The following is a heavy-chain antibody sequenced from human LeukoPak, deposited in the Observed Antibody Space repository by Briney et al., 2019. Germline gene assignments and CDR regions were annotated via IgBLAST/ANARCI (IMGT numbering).Heavy chain of an antibody. CDR2: INHSGLT. CDR1: GASLSSSSYY. Sequence: SETLSLTCTVSGASLSSSSYYWGWLRQSPETGLEWFGEINHSGLTSYNPSLESRLTLLVDTSKNQFSLNLRSVTAADTAVYFCARARAFVWGSYRYMPYYFGPWGQGNLGTVSS. J-gene: IGHJ5*02. CDR3: ARARAFVWGSYRYMPYYFGP. D-gene: IGHD3-16*02. V-gene: IGHV4-39*07.